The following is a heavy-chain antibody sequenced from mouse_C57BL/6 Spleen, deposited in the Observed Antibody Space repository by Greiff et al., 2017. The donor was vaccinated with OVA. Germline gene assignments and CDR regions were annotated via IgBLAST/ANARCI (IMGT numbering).Heavy chain of an antibody. CDR2: ISDGGSYT. J-gene: IGHJ2*01. D-gene: IGHD1-1*01. V-gene: IGHV5-4*03. Sequence: EVMLVESGGGLVKPGGSLKLSCAASGFTFSSYAMSWVRQTPEKRLEWVATISDGGSYTYYPDNVKGRFTISRDNAKNNLYLQMSHLKSEDTAMYYCARAVYYGSSPSFDYWGQGTTLTVSS. CDR3: ARAVYYGSSPSFDY. CDR1: GFTFSSYA.